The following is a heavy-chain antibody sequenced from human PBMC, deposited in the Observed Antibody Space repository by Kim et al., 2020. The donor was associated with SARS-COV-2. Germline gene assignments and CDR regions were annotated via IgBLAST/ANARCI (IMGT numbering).Heavy chain of an antibody. V-gene: IGHV1-46*01. J-gene: IGHJ4*02. CDR3: AISIVVVPAVNAILDY. Sequence: KFQGRVTMTRDTSTSTVYMGLSSLRSEDTAVYYCAISIVVVPAVNAILDYWGQGTLVTVSS. D-gene: IGHD2-2*01.